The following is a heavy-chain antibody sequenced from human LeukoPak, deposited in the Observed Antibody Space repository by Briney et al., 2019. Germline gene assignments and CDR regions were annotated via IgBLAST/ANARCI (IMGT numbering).Heavy chain of an antibody. Sequence: GGSLRLSCAASGFTFSRYAMSWVRQAPGKGLEWVSAFSSGGGTYYADSVRGRFTISRDSSKNTLYLQMNSLRAEDTAVYFCAKHTSSWSDFDYWAREPWSPSPQ. J-gene: IGHJ4*02. V-gene: IGHV3-23*01. CDR1: GFTFSRYA. CDR2: FSSGGGT. CDR3: AKHTSSWSDFDY. D-gene: IGHD6-13*01.